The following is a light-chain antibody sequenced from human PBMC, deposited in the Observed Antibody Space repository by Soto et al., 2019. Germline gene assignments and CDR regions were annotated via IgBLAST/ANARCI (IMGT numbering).Light chain of an antibody. CDR1: QSVSSY. CDR2: DAS. V-gene: IGKV3-11*01. CDR3: QQYNKWPPYT. J-gene: IGKJ2*01. Sequence: EIVLTQSPATLSLSPGERATLSCRASQSVSSYLAWYQQKPGQAPRLLIYDASNRATGIPARFSGSGSGTDFTLTISSLQSEDFAVYYCQQYNKWPPYTFGQGTKVEIK.